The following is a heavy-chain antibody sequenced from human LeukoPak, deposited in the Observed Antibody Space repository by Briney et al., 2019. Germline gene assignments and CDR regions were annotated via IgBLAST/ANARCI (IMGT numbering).Heavy chain of an antibody. CDR2: ISRGGDST. CDR1: GFTFTNYA. CDR3: AKHNHGYHSVSTTYYFYYYMDV. Sequence: GGSLRLSCAASGFTFTNYAMSWVRQAPGKGLEWVSAISRGGDSTYYADSVRGRFTFSRDNSKNTVYLQMNNLRDDDTAVYYCAKHNHGYHSVSTTYYFYYYMDVWGKGTTVTVSS. V-gene: IGHV3-23*01. D-gene: IGHD2-15*01. J-gene: IGHJ6*03.